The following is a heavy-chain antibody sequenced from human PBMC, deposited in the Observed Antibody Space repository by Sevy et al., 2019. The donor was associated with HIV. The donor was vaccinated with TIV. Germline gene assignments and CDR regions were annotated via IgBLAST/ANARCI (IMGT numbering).Heavy chain of an antibody. Sequence: GGSLRLSCTASEFTFSSHAVAWDRQAPGKGLEWVSAISGSGENTHYADSVKGRFTISRDNFKNTLYLQMNSLRAEDTALYYCARDGRGISAFDIWGQGTMVTVS. V-gene: IGHV3-23*01. CDR1: EFTFSSHA. D-gene: IGHD3-3*02. J-gene: IGHJ3*02. CDR3: ARDGRGISAFDI. CDR2: ISGSGENT.